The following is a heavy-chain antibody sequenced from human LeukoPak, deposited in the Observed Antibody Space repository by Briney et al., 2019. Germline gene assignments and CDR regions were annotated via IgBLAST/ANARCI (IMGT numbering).Heavy chain of an antibody. CDR2: ISSSSSYI. J-gene: IGHJ3*02. V-gene: IGHV3-21*06. D-gene: IGHD4-17*01. CDR3: ARVTATGGAFDI. CDR1: GFTFSSYS. Sequence: GGSLRLSCAASGFTFSSYSMNWVRQAPGKGLEWVSSISSSSSYIYYADSVKGRFTISRDNAKNSLYLQMNSLRAEDTAVYYCARVTATGGAFDIWGQGTMVTVSP.